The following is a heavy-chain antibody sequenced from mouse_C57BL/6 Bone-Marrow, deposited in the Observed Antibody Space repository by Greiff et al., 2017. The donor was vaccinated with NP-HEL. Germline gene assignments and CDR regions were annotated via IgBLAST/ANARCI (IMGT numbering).Heavy chain of an antibody. CDR2: INPNNGGT. D-gene: IGHD2-2*01. CDR1: GYTFTDYN. V-gene: IGHV1-18*01. J-gene: IGHJ2*01. Sequence: VQLQQSGPELVKPGASVKIPCKASGYTFTDYNMDWVKQSHGKSLEWIGDINPNNGGTIYNQKFKGKATLTVDKSSSTAYMELRSLTSEDTAVYYCARRGVLWLRRGYYFDYWGQGTTLTVSS. CDR3: ARRGVLWLRRGYYFDY.